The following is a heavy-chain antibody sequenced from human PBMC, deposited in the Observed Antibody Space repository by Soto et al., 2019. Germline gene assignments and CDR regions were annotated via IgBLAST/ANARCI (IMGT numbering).Heavy chain of an antibody. V-gene: IGHV3-13*04. Sequence: GGSLRLSFAASGFTFSSYDMHWLRQATGKGLEWVSSIGSAGDTSYSGSVRGRFTISRENAKNSLYLQMNSLRAGDTAVYYCTRAFEYYDLLTGYYKYYFDYWGQGT. CDR3: TRAFEYYDLLTGYYKYYFDY. CDR1: GFTFSSYD. CDR2: IGSAGDT. J-gene: IGHJ4*02. D-gene: IGHD3-9*01.